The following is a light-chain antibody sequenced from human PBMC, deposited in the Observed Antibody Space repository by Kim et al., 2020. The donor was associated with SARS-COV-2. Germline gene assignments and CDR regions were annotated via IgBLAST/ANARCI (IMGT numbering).Light chain of an antibody. Sequence: GQRFTISCSGSSSKLGTNSVHSYQQFPGTAPEVLIYKNNQRPSGVPDRFSGSKSGTSASLAISGLQSEDEGDYYCAGWDDNLNAEVFGGGTQLTVL. CDR2: KNN. J-gene: IGLJ3*02. CDR1: SSKLGTNS. CDR3: AGWDDNLNAEV. V-gene: IGLV1-44*01.